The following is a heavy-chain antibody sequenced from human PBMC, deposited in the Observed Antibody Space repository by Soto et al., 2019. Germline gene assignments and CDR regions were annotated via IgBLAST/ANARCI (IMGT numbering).Heavy chain of an antibody. CDR2: ISYDGSNK. CDR1: GFTFSSYR. V-gene: IGHV3-30*18. D-gene: IGHD1-26*01. CDR3: AKDYPSGSYFDY. J-gene: IGHJ4*02. Sequence: PGGSLRLSCAASGFTFSSYRMHWVRQAPGKGLEWVAVISYDGSNKYYADSVKGRFTISRDNSKNTLYLQMNSLRAEDTAVYYCAKDYPSGSYFDYWGQGTLVTVSS.